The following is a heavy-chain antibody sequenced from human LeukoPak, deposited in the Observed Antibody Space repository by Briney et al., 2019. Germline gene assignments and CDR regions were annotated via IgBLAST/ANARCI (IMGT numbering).Heavy chain of an antibody. J-gene: IGHJ4*02. V-gene: IGHV3-21*01. D-gene: IGHD5-18*01. CDR1: GFTFSSYN. Sequence: GGSLRLSCAASGFTFSSYNMNWVRRVPGKGLEWGSSIGSRSEYTHYADSVKGRLTTSRDNARTSLYLQMNSLRAEDTAVYYCARVGDTYGYYIGFWGQGTLVTVSS. CDR2: IGSRSEYT. CDR3: ARVGDTYGYYIGF.